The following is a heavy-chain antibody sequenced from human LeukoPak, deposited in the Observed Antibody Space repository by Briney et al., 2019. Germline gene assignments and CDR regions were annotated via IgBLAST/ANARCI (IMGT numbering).Heavy chain of an antibody. V-gene: IGHV4-34*01. CDR2: INHSGST. D-gene: IGHD3-16*02. J-gene: IGHJ4*02. CDR1: GGSFSGYY. Sequence: SSETLSLTCAVHGGSFSGYYWSWIRQPPGKGLEWIGEINHSGSTNYNPSLKSRVTISVDTSKNQFSLKLSSVTAADTAVYYCARGGRAAKYYDYVWGSYPLDYWGQGTLVTVSS. CDR3: ARGGRAAKYYDYVWGSYPLDY.